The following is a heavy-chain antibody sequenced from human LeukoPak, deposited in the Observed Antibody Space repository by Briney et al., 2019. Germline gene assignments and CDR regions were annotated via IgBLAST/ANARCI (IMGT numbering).Heavy chain of an antibody. CDR2: INHSGST. V-gene: IGHV4-34*01. J-gene: IGHJ4*02. Sequence: PSETLSLTCAVYGGSFSGYYWSWIRQPPGKGLEWIGEINHSGSTNYNPSLKSRVTISVDTSKNQFSLKLSSVTAADTAVYCCAGTGPATVDYWGQGTLVTVSS. D-gene: IGHD4-17*01. CDR3: AGTGPATVDY. CDR1: GGSFSGYY.